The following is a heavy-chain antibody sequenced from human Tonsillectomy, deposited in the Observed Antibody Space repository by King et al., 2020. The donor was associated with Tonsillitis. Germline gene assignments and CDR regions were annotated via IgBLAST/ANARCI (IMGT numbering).Heavy chain of an antibody. CDR1: GFTFDDYA. Sequence: VQLVESGGGLVQPGRSLRLSCAASGFTFDDYAMHWVRQAPGKGLEWVSGISWNSGSIGYADSVKGRFTISRDKAKNSLYLQMNSLRAEDTALYYCAKGRYCSGGSRPIGDYWGQGTLVTVSS. V-gene: IGHV3-9*01. D-gene: IGHD2-15*01. CDR2: ISWNSGSI. J-gene: IGHJ4*02. CDR3: AKGRYCSGGSRPIGDY.